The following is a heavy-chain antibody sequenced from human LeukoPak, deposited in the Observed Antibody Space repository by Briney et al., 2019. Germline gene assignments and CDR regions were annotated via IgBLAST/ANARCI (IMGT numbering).Heavy chain of an antibody. V-gene: IGHV3-23*01. CDR3: AKDHGVAVAGMYY. Sequence: GGSLRLSCAASGFTLSSYAMSWVRQAPGKGLEWVSAISGSGGSTYYADSVKGRFTISRDNSRNTLYLQMNSLRAEDTAVYYCAKDHGVAVAGMYYWGQGTLVTVSS. J-gene: IGHJ4*02. D-gene: IGHD6-19*01. CDR2: ISGSGGST. CDR1: GFTLSSYA.